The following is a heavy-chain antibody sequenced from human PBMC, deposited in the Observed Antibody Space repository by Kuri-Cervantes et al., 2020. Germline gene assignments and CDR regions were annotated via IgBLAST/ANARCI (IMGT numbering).Heavy chain of an antibody. D-gene: IGHD1-7*01. CDR3: ANYGQSNYVTEY. J-gene: IGHJ4*02. V-gene: IGHV3-23*01. Sequence: GESLKISCAASGFTFSSYAMSWVRQAPGKGLEWVSAISATGDATYYADSVKGRFTISRDNSKNTLFLQMSSLRAEDTALYYCANYGQSNYVTEYWGQGTLVTVSS. CDR2: ISATGDAT. CDR1: GFTFSSYA.